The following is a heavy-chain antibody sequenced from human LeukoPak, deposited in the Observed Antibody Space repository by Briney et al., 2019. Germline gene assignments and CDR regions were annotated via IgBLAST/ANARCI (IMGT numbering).Heavy chain of an antibody. J-gene: IGHJ6*02. D-gene: IGHD3-10*01. CDR2: IVVGSVNT. V-gene: IGHV1-58*02. CDR1: GFTFSTSA. Sequence: SVKVSCKASGFTFSTSAMQWVRQARGQRLEWIGWIVVGSVNTNYAQKFQERVTITRDMSTSTAYMEVSGLRSEDAAVYYCAATVEGSGPYYGMDVWGQGTTVTV. CDR3: AATVEGSGPYYGMDV.